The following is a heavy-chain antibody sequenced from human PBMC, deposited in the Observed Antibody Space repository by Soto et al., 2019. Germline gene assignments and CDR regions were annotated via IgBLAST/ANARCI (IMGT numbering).Heavy chain of an antibody. Sequence: PGGSLRLSCAASGFTFSSSAVSWVRQAPGKGLEWVSTITGSVVNRYHADSVQGRFTISRDNSKDTLYLQMNSLRAEDTALYYCARHPSGYIGNLGYWGQGTLVTVSS. CDR1: GFTFSSSA. CDR3: ARHPSGYIGNLGY. CDR2: ITGSVVNR. D-gene: IGHD5-12*01. J-gene: IGHJ4*02. V-gene: IGHV3-23*01.